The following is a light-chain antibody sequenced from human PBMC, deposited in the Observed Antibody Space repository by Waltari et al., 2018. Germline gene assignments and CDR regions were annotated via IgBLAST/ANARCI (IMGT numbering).Light chain of an antibody. J-gene: IGLJ1*01. Sequence: QSVLTQPPSVSGAPGQWVTIPCTGSTSNIGAGYDVHWYQQFPGTAPKLLIHGNNHRPSGVPDRFSGSKSDTSASLAITGLQAEDEADYYCQSYDSSLSGYVFGTGTKVTVL. CDR2: GNN. V-gene: IGLV1-40*01. CDR3: QSYDSSLSGYV. CDR1: TSNIGAGYD.